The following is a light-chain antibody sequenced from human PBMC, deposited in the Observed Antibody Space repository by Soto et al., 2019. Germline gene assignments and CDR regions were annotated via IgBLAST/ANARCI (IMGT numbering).Light chain of an antibody. J-gene: IGLJ2*01. CDR3: QTLGTGTYVV. CDR1: SGHSGYA. Sequence: QLVLTQSPSASASLGASVKLTCTLDSGHSGYAIAWHQKQPKKGPRYLMTFNTDGSQSNGDGIPDRFSGSSSGAERYLTISSLQSEDEAYYYCQTLGTGTYVVFGGGTKLTVL. CDR2: FNTDGSQ. V-gene: IGLV4-69*01.